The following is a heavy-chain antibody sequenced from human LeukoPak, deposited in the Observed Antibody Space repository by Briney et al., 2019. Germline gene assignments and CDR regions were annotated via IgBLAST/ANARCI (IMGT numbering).Heavy chain of an antibody. CDR1: GYSFTSYW. CDR3: ARPALLTGYGFLDAFDI. J-gene: IGHJ3*02. CDR2: IYPGDSDT. Sequence: GESLKISCKGSGYSFTSYWIGWVRQMPGKGLEWMGIIYPGDSDTRYSPSFQGQVTISADQSISTAYLQWSSLKASDTAMYYCARPALLTGYGFLDAFDIWGQGTMVTVSS. V-gene: IGHV5-51*01. D-gene: IGHD3-9*01.